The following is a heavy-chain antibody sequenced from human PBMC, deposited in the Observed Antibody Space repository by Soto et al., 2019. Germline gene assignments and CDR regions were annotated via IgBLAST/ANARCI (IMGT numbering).Heavy chain of an antibody. CDR1: GFTFSSYA. CDR3: ADGGEWSFNFVY. Sequence: GGSLRLSCAASGFTFSSYALSWGRQSPGKGLEWVSAISGSGGSTYYADSVKGRFTISRDNSKNTLYLQMNNLRAEDTAVYYCADGGEWSFNFVYWGQGTLVTVSS. V-gene: IGHV3-23*01. D-gene: IGHD3-3*01. CDR2: ISGSGGST. J-gene: IGHJ4*02.